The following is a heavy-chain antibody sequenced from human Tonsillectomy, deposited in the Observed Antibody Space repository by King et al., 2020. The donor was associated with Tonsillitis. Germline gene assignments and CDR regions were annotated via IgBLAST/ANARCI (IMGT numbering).Heavy chain of an antibody. J-gene: IGHJ5*02. CDR3: AKTLYTISWYFRGFAP. CDR1: GFAFSSYA. Sequence: VQLVESGGGLVQPGGSLRLSCAASGFAFSSYAMSWVRQAPGKGLEWVSAMSGGGGSTYYADSVKGRFTISRDNTQNTLYLQMNSLRAEDTAVYFCAKTLYTISWYFRGFAPWGQGTLVIASS. CDR2: MSGGGGST. D-gene: IGHD6-13*01. V-gene: IGHV3-23*04.